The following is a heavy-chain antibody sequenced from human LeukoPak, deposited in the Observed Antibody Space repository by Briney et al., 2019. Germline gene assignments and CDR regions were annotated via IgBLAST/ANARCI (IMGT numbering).Heavy chain of an antibody. CDR1: GGSISSKSYY. CDR3: ARGIAVAGRYYFDY. Sequence: PSQTLSLTCTVSGGSISSKSYYWSWIRQPAGKGLEWIGRIYTSGSTDYNPSLKSRVTISRDTSKNEFSLMLSSLTAADTAVYYCARGIAVAGRYYFDYWGQGTLVTVSS. D-gene: IGHD6-19*01. CDR2: IYTSGST. V-gene: IGHV4-61*02. J-gene: IGHJ4*02.